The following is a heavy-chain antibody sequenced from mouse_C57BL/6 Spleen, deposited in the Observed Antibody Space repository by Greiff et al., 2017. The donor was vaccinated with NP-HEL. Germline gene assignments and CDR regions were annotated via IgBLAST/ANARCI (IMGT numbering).Heavy chain of an antibody. CDR1: GFTFSDYY. CDR2: INYDGSST. CDR3: ARDYYYGSSDGDAMDY. J-gene: IGHJ4*01. V-gene: IGHV5-16*01. D-gene: IGHD1-1*01. Sequence: EVQLVESEGGLVQPGSSMKLSCTASGFTFSDYYMAWVRQVPEKGLEWVANINYDGSSTYYLDSLKSRFIISRDNAKNILYLQMSSLKSEDTATYYCARDYYYGSSDGDAMDYWGQGTSVTVSS.